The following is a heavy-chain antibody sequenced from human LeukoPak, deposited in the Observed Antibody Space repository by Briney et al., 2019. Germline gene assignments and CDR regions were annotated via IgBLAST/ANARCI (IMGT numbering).Heavy chain of an antibody. CDR1: GFTFSSYA. CDR2: ISGSGGST. J-gene: IGHJ4*02. CDR3: ANPVQVTYGTY. Sequence: SGGSLRLSCAASGFTFSSYAMSWVRQAPGKGLEWVSAISGSGGSTYYADSVKGRFTISRDNSKNTLYLQMNSLRAEDTAVYYCANPVQVTYGTYWGQGTLVTVSS. D-gene: IGHD4-17*01. V-gene: IGHV3-23*01.